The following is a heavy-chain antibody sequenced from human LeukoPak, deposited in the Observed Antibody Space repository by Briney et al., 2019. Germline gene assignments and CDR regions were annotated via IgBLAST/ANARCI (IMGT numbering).Heavy chain of an antibody. CDR1: GFTFSSYD. CDR3: ARGLRYCSGGSCYNSDAFDI. V-gene: IGHV3-13*05. D-gene: IGHD2-15*01. CDR2: IGTAGDP. J-gene: IGHJ3*02. Sequence: GGSLRLSCAASGFTFSSYDMHWVRQATGKGLEWVSAIGTAGDPYYPGSVKGRFTISRENAKHSLYLQMISLRAGDTAVYYCARGLRYCSGGSCYNSDAFDIWGQGTMVTVSS.